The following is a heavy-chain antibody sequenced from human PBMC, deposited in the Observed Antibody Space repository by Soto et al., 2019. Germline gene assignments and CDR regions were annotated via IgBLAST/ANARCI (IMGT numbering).Heavy chain of an antibody. V-gene: IGHV4-31*03. CDR3: ARDRDSYGFHDY. CDR2: IHYGGTT. D-gene: IGHD5-18*01. CDR1: GGSISSGGSY. Sequence: QVQLQESGPGLVKPSQTLSVTCTVSGGSISSGGSYWSWIRQHPGKGLEWIGYIHYGGTTYYNPSLKSRVTISIDTSKNQFSLKLSSVTAADTAVYYCARDRDSYGFHDYWGQGTLVTVSS. J-gene: IGHJ4*02.